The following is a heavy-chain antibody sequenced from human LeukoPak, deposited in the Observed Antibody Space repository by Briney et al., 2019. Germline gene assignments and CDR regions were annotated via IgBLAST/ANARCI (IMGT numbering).Heavy chain of an antibody. CDR2: IKQDGSEK. D-gene: IGHD5-12*01. CDR1: GFTFSSYW. V-gene: IGHV3-7*01. J-gene: IGHJ3*02. Sequence: GGSLRLSCAASGFTFSSYWMSWVRQAPGKGLEWVANIKQDGSEKYYVDSVKGRFTISRDNAKNSLYLQMNSLRAEDTAVYYCARGKTQWLRFAFDIWGQGTMVTVSS. CDR3: ARGKTQWLRFAFDI.